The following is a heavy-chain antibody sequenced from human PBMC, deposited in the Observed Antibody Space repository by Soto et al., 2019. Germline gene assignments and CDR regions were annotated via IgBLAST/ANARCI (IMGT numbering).Heavy chain of an antibody. CDR1: GFTFSSYS. D-gene: IGHD2-2*02. V-gene: IGHV3-21*01. CDR3: ARHQEGKYCSSTSCYTSRYYYYYGMDV. Sequence: GGSLRLSCAASGFTFSSYSMNWVRQAPGKGLEWVSSISISSSYIYYADSVKGRFTIARDNAKTSLYLQMNSLRAEDTAVYYCARHQEGKYCSSTSCYTSRYYYYYGMDVWGQGTTVTVSS. CDR2: ISISSSYI. J-gene: IGHJ6*02.